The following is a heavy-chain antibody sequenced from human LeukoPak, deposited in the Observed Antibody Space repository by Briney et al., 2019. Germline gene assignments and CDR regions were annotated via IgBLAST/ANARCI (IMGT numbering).Heavy chain of an antibody. J-gene: IGHJ2*01. D-gene: IGHD3-3*01. V-gene: IGHV1-18*01. CDR2: ISAYNGNK. Sequence: GASVKVSCKASGYTFTSYGISWVRQAPGQGLEWMGWISAYNGNKNYAQKLQGRVNITTETSTGTAYMKLRSLRSDDTAVYYCARVNAPYYDFWSGYYGYFDLWGRGTLVTVSS. CDR3: ARVNAPYYDFWSGYYGYFDL. CDR1: GYTFTSYG.